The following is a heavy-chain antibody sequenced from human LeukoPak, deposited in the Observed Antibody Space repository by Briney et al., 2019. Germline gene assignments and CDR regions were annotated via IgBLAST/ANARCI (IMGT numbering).Heavy chain of an antibody. CDR1: GFTFSRHW. CDR2: IKEDGSEK. Sequence: GGSLRLSCAASGFTFSRHWMSWVRQAPGKGLEWVANIKEDGSEKYYVDSVKGRFTISRDNAKNSLYLQMNSLRAEDTAVYYCARDPAIVTSGYFDYWGQGTLVTVSS. V-gene: IGHV3-7*01. J-gene: IGHJ4*02. CDR3: ARDPAIVTSGYFDY. D-gene: IGHD2/OR15-2a*01.